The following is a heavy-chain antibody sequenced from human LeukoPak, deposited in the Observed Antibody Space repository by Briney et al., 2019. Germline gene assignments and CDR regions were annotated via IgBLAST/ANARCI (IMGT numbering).Heavy chain of an antibody. CDR3: ARGYIAAGWSDY. CDR2: ISAYNGNT. CDR1: GYTFTSYG. D-gene: IGHD6-13*01. J-gene: IGHJ4*02. V-gene: IGHV1-18*01. Sequence: ASVKVSCKASGYTFTSYGISWVRQAPGRGLEWMGWISAYNGNTNYAQKLQGRVTMTTDTSTSTAYMELSSLRSEDTAVYYCARGYIAAGWSDYWGQGTLVTVSS.